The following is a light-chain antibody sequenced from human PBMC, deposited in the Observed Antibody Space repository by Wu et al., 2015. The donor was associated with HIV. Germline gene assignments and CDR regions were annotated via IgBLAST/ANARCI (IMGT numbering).Light chain of an antibody. CDR2: GAS. V-gene: IGKV3-15*01. CDR3: QQYNNWPRT. Sequence: EIVMTQSPATLSVSPGERATLSCRASHSVSSNLAWYQQKPGQAPRLLMYGASTRATGIPARFSGSGSGTEFTLTISSMQSEDLAVYYCQQYNNWPRTFGQGPGWKSN. J-gene: IGKJ1*01. CDR1: HSVSSN.